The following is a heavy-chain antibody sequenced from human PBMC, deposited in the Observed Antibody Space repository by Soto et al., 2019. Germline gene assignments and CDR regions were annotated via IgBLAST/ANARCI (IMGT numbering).Heavy chain of an antibody. CDR3: ARDDGSSWQLDY. CDR1: GYTFTSYD. Sequence: GASVKVSCKASGYTFTSYDSSWVRQATGQGLEWMGWMNPNSGNTGYAQKFQGRVTMTRNTSISTAYMELSSLRSEDTAVYYCARDDGSSWQLDYWGQGTLVTVS. D-gene: IGHD6-13*01. CDR2: MNPNSGNT. V-gene: IGHV1-8*01. J-gene: IGHJ4*02.